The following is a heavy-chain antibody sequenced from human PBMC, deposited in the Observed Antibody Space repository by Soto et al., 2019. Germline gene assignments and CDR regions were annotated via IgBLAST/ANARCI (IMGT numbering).Heavy chain of an antibody. V-gene: IGHV4-39*01. D-gene: IGHD3-16*01. CDR2: IYYHGTT. Sequence: QLQLQESGPGLVKPSETLFLTCTVSGGSISTDSHYWGWIRQPPGKGLEWIGRIYYHGTTYYNPSLKPGGAISVDTSKTQFSLELSSVTAADTAVYYCARRGRLSAEYLHHWGQGTLVTVSS. J-gene: IGHJ1*01. CDR1: GGSISTDSHY. CDR3: ARRGRLSAEYLHH.